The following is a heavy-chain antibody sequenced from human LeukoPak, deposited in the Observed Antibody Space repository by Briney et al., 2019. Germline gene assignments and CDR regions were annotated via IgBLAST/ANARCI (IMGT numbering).Heavy chain of an antibody. CDR2: ISYDGSNK. CDR3: AREAYGRRFDP. CDR1: GFTFSSYG. J-gene: IGHJ5*02. Sequence: GRSLRLSCAASGFTFSSYGMHWVRQAPGKGLEWVAVISYDGSNKYYADSVKGRFTISRDNSKNTLYLQMNSLGAEDTAVYYCAREAYGRRFDPWGQGTLVTVSS. V-gene: IGHV3-30*03. D-gene: IGHD3-10*01.